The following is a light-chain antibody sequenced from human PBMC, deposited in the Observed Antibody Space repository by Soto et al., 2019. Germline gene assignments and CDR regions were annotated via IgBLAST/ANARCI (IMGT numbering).Light chain of an antibody. Sequence: EIVMTQSPVTLSVSPGERATLSCRASQSVRDNLAWYQQKPGQAPRLLIYGASTRATGIPARFSGSGSGTEFTLTISSLQSEDFAVYYCQQYNNWPPGLTFGGGTKVDIK. CDR2: GAS. J-gene: IGKJ4*01. V-gene: IGKV3-15*01. CDR1: QSVRDN. CDR3: QQYNNWPPGLT.